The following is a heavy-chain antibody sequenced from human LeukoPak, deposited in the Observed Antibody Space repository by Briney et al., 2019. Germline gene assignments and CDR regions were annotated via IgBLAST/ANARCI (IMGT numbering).Heavy chain of an antibody. CDR3: VRLLYDSSGYYYFDY. V-gene: IGHV4-39*01. D-gene: IGHD3-22*01. CDR2: IYYSGSP. J-gene: IGHJ4*02. CDR1: GGSISSSSYY. Sequence: PSETLSLTCSVSGGSISSSSYYWGWIRQPPGKGLEWIGSIYYSGSPYNNPSLKSRVTMSVDTSMNQFSLTLSSVTAADTAVYYCVRLLYDSSGYYYFDYWGQGTLVTVSS.